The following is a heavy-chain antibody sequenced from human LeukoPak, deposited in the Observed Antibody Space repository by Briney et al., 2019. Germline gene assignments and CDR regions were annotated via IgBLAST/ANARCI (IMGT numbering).Heavy chain of an antibody. CDR2: IAPSGSA. Sequence: SETLSLTCTASGASISTYYWSWIRQPPGEGLEWIAYIAPSGSAVYNPSLNSRLTVSVDTSKNQFPLKLNSVTAADTAVYYCARHLATTVTRGYSCHPMDVWGKGTTVSVSS. V-gene: IGHV4-4*09. CDR1: GASISTYY. D-gene: IGHD4-17*01. J-gene: IGHJ6*03. CDR3: ARHLATTVTRGYSCHPMDV.